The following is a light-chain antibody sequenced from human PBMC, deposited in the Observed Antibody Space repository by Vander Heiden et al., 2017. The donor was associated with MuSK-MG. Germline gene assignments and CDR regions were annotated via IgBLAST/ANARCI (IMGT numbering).Light chain of an antibody. CDR2: VVR. V-gene: IGLV2-14*01. J-gene: IGLJ3*02. Sequence: QSALTQPASVSGSPGPAITISCTGTSRCVGGCRYVSWYHQHPGKAPKLMFDVVRSRRSGVSKRFSGSKSGNTASLTISWLQAGDGADYDGSSYTSSSSFWVFGAGTKLTVL. CDR1: SRCVGGCRY. CDR3: SSYTSSSSFWV.